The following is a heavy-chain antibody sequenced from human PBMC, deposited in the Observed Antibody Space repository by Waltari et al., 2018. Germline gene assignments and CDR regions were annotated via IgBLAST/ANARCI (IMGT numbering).Heavy chain of an antibody. CDR3: ARDSSSSEYYFDY. J-gene: IGHJ4*02. V-gene: IGHV3-7*01. D-gene: IGHD6-6*01. Sequence: EVQLVESGGGLVQPGGSLRLSCAASGFTFSSYWMSWVRQAPGKGLEWVANRKQDGSEKYYVDSVKGRFTISRDNAKNSLYLQMNSLRAEDTAVYYCARDSSSSEYYFDYWGQGTLVTVSS. CDR1: GFTFSSYW. CDR2: RKQDGSEK.